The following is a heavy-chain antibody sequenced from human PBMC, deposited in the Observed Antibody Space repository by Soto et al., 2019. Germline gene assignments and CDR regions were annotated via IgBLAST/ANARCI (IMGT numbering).Heavy chain of an antibody. CDR1: DDSINSDKYY. CDR2: IYYRGNA. CDR3: ARLEGLATISYYFDF. V-gene: IGHV4-39*01. J-gene: IGHJ4*02. D-gene: IGHD3-9*01. Sequence: QLQLQESGPGLVKPSETLSLTCSVSDDSINSDKYYWGWIRQPPGKGLEWIGSIYYRGNAYYNPSLQPRVPISLAESRSQFSLKLNSVTAADSAVYFWARLEGLATISYYFDFWGPGALVTVSS.